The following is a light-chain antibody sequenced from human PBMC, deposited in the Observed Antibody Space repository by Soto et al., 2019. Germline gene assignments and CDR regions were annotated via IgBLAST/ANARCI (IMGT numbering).Light chain of an antibody. CDR1: QSVSSNY. CDR3: QQYKSWHTIT. Sequence: EIVFTQGPGTLSLSPGERATLSCRASQSVSSNYVAWFHQKPGQAPRLLLYGASIRANGISMRFSGGGSGTELTLTISGLQSEDSAVYDCQQYKSWHTITFGQGTRLEIK. J-gene: IGKJ5*01. CDR2: GAS. V-gene: IGKV3-20*01.